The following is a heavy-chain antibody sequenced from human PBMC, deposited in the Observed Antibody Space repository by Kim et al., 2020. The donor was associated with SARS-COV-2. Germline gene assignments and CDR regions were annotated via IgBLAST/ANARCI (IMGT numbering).Heavy chain of an antibody. V-gene: IGHV4-31*03. CDR3: ASAHITILGQTFDI. Sequence: SETLSLTCTVSGGSISSGGYYWSWIRQHPGKGLEWIGYIYYSGSTYYNPSLKSRVTISVDTSKNQFSLKLSSVTAADTAVYYCASAHITILGQTFDIWGQGTMVTVSS. J-gene: IGHJ3*02. CDR2: IYYSGST. D-gene: IGHD3-3*01. CDR1: GGSISSGGYY.